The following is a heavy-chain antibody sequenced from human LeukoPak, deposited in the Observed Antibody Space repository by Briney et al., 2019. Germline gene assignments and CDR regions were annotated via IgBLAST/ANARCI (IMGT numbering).Heavy chain of an antibody. V-gene: IGHV6-1*01. Sequence: SQTLPLSSAISGESVSSNSAAWNWIRQSPSGGLEWLGRTYYRSKWYNDYAVSVKSRITINPDTSKNQFSLQLNSVTPEDTAVYYCARDRPTEQWLALDYWGQGTLVTVSS. D-gene: IGHD6-19*01. CDR1: GESVSSNSAA. CDR2: TYYRSKWYN. J-gene: IGHJ4*02. CDR3: ARDRPTEQWLALDY.